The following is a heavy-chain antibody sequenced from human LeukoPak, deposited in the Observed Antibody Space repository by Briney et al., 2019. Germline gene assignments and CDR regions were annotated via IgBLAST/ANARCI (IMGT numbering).Heavy chain of an antibody. CDR1: GGSISSYY. CDR3: ARKGLGSTTPFGY. J-gene: IGHJ4*02. CDR2: TYFSGSS. D-gene: IGHD2-2*01. V-gene: IGHV4-59*01. Sequence: SETLSLTCTVSGGSISSYYWSWIRQPPGKGLEWIGYTYFSGSSSYNPSLKSRVSMSVDTSKNQFSLKLTSVTAADTALYYCARKGLGSTTPFGYWGRGTLVTVSS.